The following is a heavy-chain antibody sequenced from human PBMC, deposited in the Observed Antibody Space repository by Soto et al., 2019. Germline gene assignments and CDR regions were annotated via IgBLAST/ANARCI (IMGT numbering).Heavy chain of an antibody. CDR1: GYTFTGYY. CDR2: VDSSGGTT. J-gene: IGHJ4*02. Sequence: SCKASGYTFTGYYMYWVRQAPGKGLEHVSGVDSSGGTTYFADSVKGRFTISRDNSKNTLFFQMSCLTVDDTAVYLCVKADVPGTSWSRSFDCWGQGTVVTVSS. CDR3: VKADVPGTSWSRSFDC. V-gene: IGHV3-64D*08. D-gene: IGHD6-13*01.